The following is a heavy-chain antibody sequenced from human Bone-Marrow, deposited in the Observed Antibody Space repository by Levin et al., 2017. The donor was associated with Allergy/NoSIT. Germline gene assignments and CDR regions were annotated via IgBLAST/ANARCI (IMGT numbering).Heavy chain of an antibody. Sequence: RGESLKISCAASGFTFSDYYMSWIRQAPGKGLEWVSYISSSSSYTNYADSVKGRFTISRDNAKNSLYLQMNSLRAEDTAVYYCASGMSSSYYYMDVWGKGTTVTVSS. CDR1: GFTFSDYY. V-gene: IGHV3-11*03. D-gene: IGHD2-2*01. CDR2: ISSSSSYT. CDR3: ASGMSSSYYYMDV. J-gene: IGHJ6*03.